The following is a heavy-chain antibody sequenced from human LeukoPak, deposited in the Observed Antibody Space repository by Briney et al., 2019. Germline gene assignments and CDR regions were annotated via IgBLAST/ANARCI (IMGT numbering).Heavy chain of an antibody. V-gene: IGHV3-30*02. D-gene: IGHD6-19*01. J-gene: IGHJ4*02. CDR1: GFIFSSYG. CDR2: IRYDGSNK. CDR3: AKDWGYSSGWRHFDY. Sequence: GGSLRLSCAASGFIFSSYGMHWVRQAPGKGLEWVAFIRYDGSNKYYADSVKGRFTISRDNSKNTLYLQMNSLRPEDTAVYYCAKDWGYSSGWRHFDYWGQGTLVTVSS.